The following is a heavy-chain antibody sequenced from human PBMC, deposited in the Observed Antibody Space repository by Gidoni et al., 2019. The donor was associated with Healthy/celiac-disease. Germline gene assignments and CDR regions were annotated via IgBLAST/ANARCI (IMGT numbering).Heavy chain of an antibody. V-gene: IGHV3-48*01. CDR3: AREVSITGMTGWFDP. CDR1: GFTFSRYS. D-gene: IGHD1-20*01. J-gene: IGHJ5*02. Sequence: EVQLVESGGGLVQPGGSMRLSCAASGFTFSRYSMNWVRQAPGKGLEWVSYISSSSSTIYYADSVKGRFTSSRDNAKNSLYLQMNSLRAEDTAVYYCAREVSITGMTGWFDPWGQGTLVTVSS. CDR2: ISSSSSTI.